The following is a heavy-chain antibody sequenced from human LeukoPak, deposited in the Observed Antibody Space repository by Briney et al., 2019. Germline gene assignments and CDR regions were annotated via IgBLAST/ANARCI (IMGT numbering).Heavy chain of an antibody. V-gene: IGHV4-61*02. CDR1: GGSISSGSYY. Sequence: SETLSLTCAVSGGSISSGSYYWSWIRQPAGKGLEWIGRIYTSGSTNYNPSLKSRVTISVDTSKNQFSLKLSSVTAADTAVYYCARVSPGGNARGAGFDYWGQGTLVTVSS. CDR2: IYTSGST. J-gene: IGHJ4*02. CDR3: ARVSPGGNARGAGFDY. D-gene: IGHD4-23*01.